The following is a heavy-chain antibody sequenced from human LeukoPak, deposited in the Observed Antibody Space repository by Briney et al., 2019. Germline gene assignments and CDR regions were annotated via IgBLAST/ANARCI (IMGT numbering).Heavy chain of an antibody. CDR3: ARANTPYYDFWSGYRHDAFDI. CDR2: ISSSSSTI. J-gene: IGHJ3*02. CDR1: GFTFSSYS. D-gene: IGHD3-3*01. Sequence: GGSLSLSCAASGFTFSSYSMNWVRQAPGKGLEWVSYISSSSSTIYYADSVKGRFTISRDNAKNSLYLQMNSLRAEDTAVYYCARANTPYYDFWSGYRHDAFDIWGQGTMVTVSS. V-gene: IGHV3-48*01.